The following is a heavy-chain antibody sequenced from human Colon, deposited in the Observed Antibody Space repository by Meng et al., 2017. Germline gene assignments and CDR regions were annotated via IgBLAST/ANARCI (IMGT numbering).Heavy chain of an antibody. CDR1: GDSISSDIW. D-gene: IGHD1-7*01. V-gene: IGHV4-4*02. CDR2: VYHRGDT. Sequence: VRLKGAGPGLVKPSGTLSLTCTVSGDSISSDIWWSWVRQPPGKGLEWIGEVYHRGDTNYNPSLKSRVDISVDKSKNQFYLSLFSVTAADTAVYYCGRDQGRELINHWGQGTLSPSPQ. J-gene: IGHJ4*02. CDR3: GRDQGRELINH.